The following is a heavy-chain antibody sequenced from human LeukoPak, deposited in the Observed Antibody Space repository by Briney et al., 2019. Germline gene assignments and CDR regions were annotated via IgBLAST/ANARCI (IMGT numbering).Heavy chain of an antibody. CDR1: GGSISSYY. CDR2: IYYSGST. V-gene: IGHV4-59*08. D-gene: IGHD3-10*01. Sequence: PSETLSLTCTVSGGSISSYYWSWIRQPPGKGLEWIGYIYYSGSTNYNPSLKSRVTISVDTSKNQFSLKLSSVTAADTAVYYCARSITMVRGVEYYFDYWGQGTLVTVSS. CDR3: ARSITMVRGVEYYFDY. J-gene: IGHJ4*02.